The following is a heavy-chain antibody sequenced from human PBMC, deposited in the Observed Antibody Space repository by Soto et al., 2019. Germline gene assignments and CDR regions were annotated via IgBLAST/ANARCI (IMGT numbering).Heavy chain of an antibody. V-gene: IGHV5-51*01. D-gene: IGHD6-13*01. CDR3: ATQNIASEYFDS. Sequence: EVQLVQSGAEVKKPGESLKISCKGSGYDFITTWIGWVRQMPGKGLEWLGIIYPADSDTRYSPSFQGQVTISVDKSITTAYLQCGILQASDTAMYYCATQNIASEYFDSWGQGTLVTVSS. J-gene: IGHJ4*02. CDR2: IYPADSDT. CDR1: GYDFITTW.